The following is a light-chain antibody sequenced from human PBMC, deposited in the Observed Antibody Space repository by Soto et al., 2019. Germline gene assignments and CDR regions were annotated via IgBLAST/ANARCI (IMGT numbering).Light chain of an antibody. V-gene: IGLV2-23*01. J-gene: IGLJ1*01. CDR1: SSDVGSYNL. Sequence: QSVLTQPASVSGSPGQSITISCTGTSSDVGSYNLVSWYQQHPGKAPKLMIYEGSKRPSGVSNRFSGSKSGNTASLTISGVQAEDEADYYCCSYAGSPRYVFGTGTKVTVL. CDR3: CSYAGSPRYV. CDR2: EGS.